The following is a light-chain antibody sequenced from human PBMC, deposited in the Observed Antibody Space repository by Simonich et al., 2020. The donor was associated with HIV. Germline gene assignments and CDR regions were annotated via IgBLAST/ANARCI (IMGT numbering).Light chain of an antibody. V-gene: IGKV1-5*03. J-gene: IGKJ2*01. CDR1: QSINKW. CDR3: QQYNSYLYT. CDR2: KAS. Sequence: DIQMTQSPSTLSASVGDRVTITCRASQSINKWFAWYQQKPGKAPKLLIYKASSLESGVPSRFSGSGSGTEFTLTISSLQPDDFATYYCQQYNSYLYTFGQGTKLEIK.